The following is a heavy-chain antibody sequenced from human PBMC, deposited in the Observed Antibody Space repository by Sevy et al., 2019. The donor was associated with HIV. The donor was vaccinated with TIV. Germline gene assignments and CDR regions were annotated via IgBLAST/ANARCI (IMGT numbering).Heavy chain of an antibody. V-gene: IGHV4-34*01. D-gene: IGHD2-2*01. CDR2: INQTGSL. CDR3: ARGRQACVVVVPSTVPFDY. CDR1: GGSFSGYF. Sequence: SETLSLTCAVSGGSFSGYFWNWIRQSPGKGLEWIGEINQTGSLKYNPSLKSRVTISVDASKSQLSLHLRSVTAADTAVYYCARGRQACVVVVPSTVPFDYWGRGTLVTVSS. J-gene: IGHJ4*02.